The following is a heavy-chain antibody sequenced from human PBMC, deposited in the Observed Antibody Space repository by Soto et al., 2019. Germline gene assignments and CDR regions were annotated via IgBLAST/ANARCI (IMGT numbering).Heavy chain of an antibody. CDR1: GFTFSSYW. J-gene: IGHJ4*02. CDR2: IKQDGSEK. Sequence: GGSLRLSCAASGFTFSSYWMSWVRQAPGKGLEWVANIKQDGSEKYYVDSVKGRFTISRDNAKNSLYLQMNSLRAEDTAVYYCARVPHNWNEYYFDYWGQGTLVTVSS. D-gene: IGHD1-1*01. V-gene: IGHV3-7*05. CDR3: ARVPHNWNEYYFDY.